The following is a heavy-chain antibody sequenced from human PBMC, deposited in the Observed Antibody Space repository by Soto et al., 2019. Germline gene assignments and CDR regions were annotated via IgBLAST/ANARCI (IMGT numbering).Heavy chain of an antibody. V-gene: IGHV4-59*02. CDR2: TSHSGST. J-gene: IGHJ3*02. CDR1: GGSVTTYY. Sequence: QVQLQGSGPGLVKPSETLSLTCTVFGGSVTTYYWTWIRQPPGKGLEWIGFTSHSGSTNYNPSLKSRVTMSVDTSKNQFSLKLISVSAADTALYYCVTGSGSSTSDAFDIWDRGTMVTVSS. D-gene: IGHD3-10*01. CDR3: VTGSGSSTSDAFDI.